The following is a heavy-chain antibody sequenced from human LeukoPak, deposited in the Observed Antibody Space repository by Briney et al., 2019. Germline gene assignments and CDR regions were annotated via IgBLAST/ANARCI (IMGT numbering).Heavy chain of an antibody. CDR1: GGSISRYY. CDR2: VSHSGST. D-gene: IGHD6-13*01. Sequence: PSETLSLTCTVSGGSISRYYWSWIRQPPGKGLEWIGYVSHSGSTNYNPSLKSRVTISEDTSKNQFSLKLSSVTAADTAVYYCAAAGTFVVYWGRGTLVTVSS. V-gene: IGHV4-59*01. CDR3: AAAGTFVVY. J-gene: IGHJ4*02.